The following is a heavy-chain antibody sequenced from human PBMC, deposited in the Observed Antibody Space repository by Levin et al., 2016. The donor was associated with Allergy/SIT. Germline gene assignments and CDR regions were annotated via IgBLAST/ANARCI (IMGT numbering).Heavy chain of an antibody. J-gene: IGHJ5*02. D-gene: IGHD3-9*01. Sequence: WIRQPPGKGLEWVGRIKSKTDGGTTDYAAPVKGRFTISRDDSRNTLYLQMNSLKTEDTAVYYCTTFSRHYDILTGYYTAGWFDPWGQGTLVTVSS. CDR3: TTFSRHYDILTGYYTAGWFDP. V-gene: IGHV3-15*01. CDR2: IKSKTDGGTT.